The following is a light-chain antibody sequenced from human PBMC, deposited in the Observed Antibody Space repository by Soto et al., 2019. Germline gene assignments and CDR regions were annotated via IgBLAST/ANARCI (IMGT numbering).Light chain of an antibody. CDR2: SAS. CDR3: LTYNGPPLS. V-gene: IGKV1-27*01. J-gene: IGKJ4*01. Sequence: DMQMTQSPSSLSASVGDRVTITCRASQGLGNYLAWYQQKPGKAPKLLIDSASSLQSGVPSRFSGSGSGTDFTLTISGLQHEDVATYYCLTYNGPPLSLGGGTKVEI. CDR1: QGLGNY.